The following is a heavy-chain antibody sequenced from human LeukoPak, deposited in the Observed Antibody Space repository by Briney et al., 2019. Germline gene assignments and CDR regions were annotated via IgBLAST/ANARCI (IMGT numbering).Heavy chain of an antibody. CDR2: IAVCSGYT. J-gene: IGHJ6*02. CDR3: AAGWWELPPDYGMDV. CDR1: GLTFTSSA. D-gene: IGHD1-26*01. V-gene: IGHV1-58*02. Sequence: SVKVSCKASGLTFTSSAMQWVRQARGQRLEWIGWIAVCSGYTSYAQKFQERVTITRDMSTSTAYMELSSLRSEDTAVYYCAAGWWELPPDYGMDVWGQGTTVTVSS.